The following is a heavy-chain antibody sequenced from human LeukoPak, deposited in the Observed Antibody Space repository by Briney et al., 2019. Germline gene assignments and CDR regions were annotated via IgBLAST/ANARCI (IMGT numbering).Heavy chain of an antibody. D-gene: IGHD2-8*01. V-gene: IGHV3-64*01. J-gene: IGHJ3*02. Sequence: PGGSLRLSCAASGFTFSTYVMQWVRQAPGKGLEYVSAITCDGGYTYYANSVKGRFTISRDNSKKTLYLQMGSLRADDMAVYYCARVSTNDRRNAFDIWGQGTMVTVSS. CDR2: ITCDGGYT. CDR1: GFTFSTYV. CDR3: ARVSTNDRRNAFDI.